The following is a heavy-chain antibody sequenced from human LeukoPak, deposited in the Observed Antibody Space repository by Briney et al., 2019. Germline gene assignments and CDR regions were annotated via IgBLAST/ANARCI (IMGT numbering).Heavy chain of an antibody. V-gene: IGHV1-2*02. CDR1: GYTFTGYY. Sequence: ASVKVSCKASGYTFTGYYMHWVRQAPGQGLEWMGWINPNSGGTNYAQKFQGRVTMTRDTSISTAYMELSRLRSDDTAVYYCARDLPRYCSGGSCYLSDWGQGTLVTVSS. CDR3: ARDLPRYCSGGSCYLSD. J-gene: IGHJ4*02. D-gene: IGHD2-15*01. CDR2: INPNSGGT.